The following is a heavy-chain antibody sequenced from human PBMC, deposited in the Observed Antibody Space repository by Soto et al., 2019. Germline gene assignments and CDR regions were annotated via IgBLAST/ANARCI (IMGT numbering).Heavy chain of an antibody. V-gene: IGHV3-33*01. CDR1: GFTFSTYG. Sequence: QVQLVESGGGVVQPGRSLRLSCAASGFTFSTYGMHWVRQAPGKGLEWVALIWYDGSDKYYADSVKGRFTISRDNSKNTLYLQMNSLRGEDTAVYYCAGDILGATPYWGQGTLVTVSS. D-gene: IGHD1-26*01. J-gene: IGHJ4*01. CDR3: AGDILGATPY. CDR2: IWYDGSDK.